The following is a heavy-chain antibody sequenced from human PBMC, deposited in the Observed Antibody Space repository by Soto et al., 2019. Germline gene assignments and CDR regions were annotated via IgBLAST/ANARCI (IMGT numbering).Heavy chain of an antibody. D-gene: IGHD3-10*01. Sequence: EVQLVESGGGLIQPGGSLRLSCAVSGFTVSNNYMSWVRQAPGKGLEGVSVIYSGGYTACGDSVKGRFTISRDNSKNTHILQRNRQRADGPAVYSWATHPGGGGYWGQGTLVTVSS. CDR2: IYSGGYT. V-gene: IGHV3-53*01. J-gene: IGHJ4*02. CDR3: ATHPGGGGY. CDR1: GFTVSNNY.